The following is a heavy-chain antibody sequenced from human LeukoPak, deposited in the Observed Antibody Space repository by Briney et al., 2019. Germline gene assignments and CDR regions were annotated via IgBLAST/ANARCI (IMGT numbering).Heavy chain of an antibody. D-gene: IGHD3-9*01. V-gene: IGHV3-23*01. CDR3: AKDESLGAGRRYYDILTGYPPLGYYDY. CDR2: ISGSGGGT. CDR1: GFTFNTYG. J-gene: IGHJ4*02. Sequence: PGGSLRLSCAASGFTFNTYGMNWVRQAPGKGLEWVSGISGSGGGTYYADSVKGRFTISRDNSKNRLYLHMNSLRAEDTAVYYCAKDESLGAGRRYYDILTGYPPLGYYDYWGQGTLVTVSS.